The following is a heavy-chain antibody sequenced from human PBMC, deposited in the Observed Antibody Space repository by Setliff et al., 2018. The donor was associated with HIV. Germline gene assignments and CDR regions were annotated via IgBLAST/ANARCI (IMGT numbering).Heavy chain of an antibody. J-gene: IGHJ2*01. CDR3: ARDVGLCGVDCWPYFYFDL. D-gene: IGHD2-21*02. CDR1: GGFISNHY. CDR2: THYSGSS. Sequence: SETLSLTCTISGGFISNHYWNWIRQPPGKGLEWIGSTHYSGSSYYSPSLKSRVTISLDTSKNQFSLKLSSMTAADTAVYYCARDVGLCGVDCWPYFYFDLWGRGNLVTVAS. V-gene: IGHV4-59*11.